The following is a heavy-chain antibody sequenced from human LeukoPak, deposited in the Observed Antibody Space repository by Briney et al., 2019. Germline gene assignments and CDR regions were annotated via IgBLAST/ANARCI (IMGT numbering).Heavy chain of an antibody. CDR3: AKDMGFDSSSWYPQWYCFDY. D-gene: IGHD6-13*01. V-gene: IGHV3-30*02. J-gene: IGHJ4*02. Sequence: PGGSLRLSCAASGFTFSSYGMHWVRQAPGKGLEWVAFIRYDGSNKYYADSVKGRFTISRDNSKNTLYLQMNSLRAEDTAVYYCAKDMGFDSSSWYPQWYCFDYWGQGTLVTVSS. CDR2: IRYDGSNK. CDR1: GFTFSSYG.